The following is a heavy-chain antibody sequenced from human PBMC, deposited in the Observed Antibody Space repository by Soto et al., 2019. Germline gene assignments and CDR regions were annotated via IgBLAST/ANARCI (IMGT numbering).Heavy chain of an antibody. Sequence: QLQLQESGPGLVKPSETLSLTCTVSGGSISSSSYYWGWIRQPPGKGLEWIGSIYYSGSTYYNPSLKRRVTISVHTSKNQFSLKLSSVTAADTAVYYCARRARGWFGELLPNYYYYGMDVWGQGTTVTVSS. CDR2: IYYSGST. V-gene: IGHV4-39*01. D-gene: IGHD3-10*01. CDR1: GGSISSSSYY. CDR3: ARRARGWFGELLPNYYYYGMDV. J-gene: IGHJ6*02.